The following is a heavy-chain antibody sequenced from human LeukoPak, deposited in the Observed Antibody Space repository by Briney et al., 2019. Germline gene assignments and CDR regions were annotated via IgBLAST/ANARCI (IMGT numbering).Heavy chain of an antibody. Sequence: QPGGSLRLSCAASGFTFSSYGMHWVRQAPGKGLEWVAVISYDGSNKYYADSVKGRFTISRDNSKNTLYLQMNSLRAEDTAVYYCAKDLGGADMIVENDAFDIWGQGTMVTVSS. V-gene: IGHV3-30*18. CDR3: AKDLGGADMIVENDAFDI. D-gene: IGHD3-22*01. J-gene: IGHJ3*02. CDR2: ISYDGSNK. CDR1: GFTFSSYG.